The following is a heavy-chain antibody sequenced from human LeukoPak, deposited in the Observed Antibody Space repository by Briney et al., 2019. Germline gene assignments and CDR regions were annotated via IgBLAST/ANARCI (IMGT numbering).Heavy chain of an antibody. CDR3: ARRDGDNDRGFDY. J-gene: IGHJ4*02. CDR2: IWYDGSKK. Sequence: PGGSLRLSCVASGFTFSGYGMHWVRQAPGKGLEWVAVIWYDGSKKYYADSVKGRFTISRDNSKNTLYLQMSSLRAEDTAVYYCARRDGDNDRGFDYWGQGTLATVSS. CDR1: GFTFSGYG. V-gene: IGHV3-33*01. D-gene: IGHD4-17*01.